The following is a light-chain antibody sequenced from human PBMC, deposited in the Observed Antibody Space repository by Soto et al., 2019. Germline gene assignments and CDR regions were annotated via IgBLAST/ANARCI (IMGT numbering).Light chain of an antibody. CDR1: SSNIGSNY. J-gene: IGLJ2*01. CDR2: RNN. CDR3: AAWDDSLNAVL. V-gene: IGLV1-47*01. Sequence: QAVVTQPPSASGTPGQRVTISCSGSSSNIGSNYVYWYLQLPGTAPKLLIYRNNQRPSGVPDRFSGSKSGTSASLAISGLRSEDEADYYCAAWDDSLNAVLFGGGTKVTVL.